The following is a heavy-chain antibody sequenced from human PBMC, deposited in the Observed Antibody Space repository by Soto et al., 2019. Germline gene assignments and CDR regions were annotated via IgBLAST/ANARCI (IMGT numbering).Heavy chain of an antibody. CDR3: TTDSRTIMPEVRFDY. V-gene: IGHV3-15*01. J-gene: IGHJ4*01. CDR1: TQANEGG. CDR2: IKSKTDGGSA. D-gene: IGHD3-16*01. Sequence: GGSLRLSCDETTQANEGGCSGEGQGLRRGLEWVGRIKSKTDGGSADYAAPVKGRFDVSRDDSKNIVYLQMNSLKTEDTAVYYCTTDSRTIMPEVRFDYWGPGTLVTVSS.